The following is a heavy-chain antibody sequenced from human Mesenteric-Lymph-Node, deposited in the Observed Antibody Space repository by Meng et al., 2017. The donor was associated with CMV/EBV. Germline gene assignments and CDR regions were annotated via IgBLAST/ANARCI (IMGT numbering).Heavy chain of an antibody. V-gene: IGHV3-48*03. J-gene: IGHJ6*02. Sequence: GESLKISCAASGFTFSSYEMNWVRQAPGKGLEWVSYISSSGSTIYYADSVKGRFTISRDNAKNSLYLQMNSLRAEDTAVYYCARDRCSSTSCSLYYYYYGMDVWGQGTTVTVSS. CDR2: ISSSGSTI. CDR3: ARDRCSSTSCSLYYYYYGMDV. D-gene: IGHD2-2*01. CDR1: GFTFSSYE.